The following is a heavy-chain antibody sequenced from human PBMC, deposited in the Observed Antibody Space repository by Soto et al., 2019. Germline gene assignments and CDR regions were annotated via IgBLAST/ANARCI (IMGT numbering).Heavy chain of an antibody. V-gene: IGHV5-10-1*01. CDR1: GYTFFSFW. CDR2: IDPGDSFA. J-gene: IGHJ4*02. Sequence: PGESLKISCHGSGYTFFSFWIVWVRQVPGKGLEWVGRIDPGDSFATYSPTFQGHVTISADRSTRSAYLQWRSLRASDTAIYFCARRYCSRADCYSDSWGQGSLVTVSS. D-gene: IGHD2-2*01. CDR3: ARRYCSRADCYSDS.